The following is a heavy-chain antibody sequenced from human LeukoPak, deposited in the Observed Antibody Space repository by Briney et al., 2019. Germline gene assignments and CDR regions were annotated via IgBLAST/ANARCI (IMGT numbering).Heavy chain of an antibody. CDR1: GFTFRNYW. CDR2: TKPDGTAE. CDR3: ARDGGLHTNFDY. D-gene: IGHD2-15*01. J-gene: IGHJ4*02. Sequence: GGSLRLSCAASGFTFRNYWMGWVRQAPGKGLEWVANTKPDGTAEYYADSVRGRFTTSRDNANNFLYLQMNSLKGEDTAVYYCARDGGLHTNFDYWGQGTLVTVSS. V-gene: IGHV3-7*01.